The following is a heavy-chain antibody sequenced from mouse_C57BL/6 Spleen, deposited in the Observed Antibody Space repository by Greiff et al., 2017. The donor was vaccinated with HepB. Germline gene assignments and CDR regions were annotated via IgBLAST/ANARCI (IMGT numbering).Heavy chain of an antibody. CDR3: ARDRGYYGREYYFDY. D-gene: IGHD1-1*01. J-gene: IGHJ2*01. Sequence: EVQLVESEGGLVQPGSSMKLSCTASGFTFSDYYMAWVRQVPEKGLEWVANINYDGSSTYYLDSLKSRFIISRDNAKNILYLQMSSLKSEDTATYYCARDRGYYGREYYFDYWGQGTTLTVSS. CDR2: INYDGSST. V-gene: IGHV5-16*01. CDR1: GFTFSDYY.